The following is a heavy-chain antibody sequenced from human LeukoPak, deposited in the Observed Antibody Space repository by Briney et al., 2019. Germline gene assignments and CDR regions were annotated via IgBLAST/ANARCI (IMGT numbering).Heavy chain of an antibody. CDR1: GFTFSTYW. CDR2: IKQDGSEK. D-gene: IGHD6-19*01. Sequence: GGSLRLSCAASGFTFSTYWMSWVRQTPGKGMEWVANIKQDGSEKHYVDSVKGRFTISRDNAKNSLYLQMNSLRAEDTAVYYCARDSRAYSSDWDVDYWGQGTLVTVSS. CDR3: ARDSRAYSSDWDVDY. J-gene: IGHJ4*02. V-gene: IGHV3-7*01.